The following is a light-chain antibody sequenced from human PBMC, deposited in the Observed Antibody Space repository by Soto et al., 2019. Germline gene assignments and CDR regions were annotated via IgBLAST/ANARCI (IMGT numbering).Light chain of an antibody. CDR2: DAS. J-gene: IGKJ1*01. V-gene: IGKV1-5*01. CDR3: QQYNSYSQT. CDR1: QTITTW. Sequence: DIRVTQSPPTLSASVGDRVTITCRASQTITTWMAWYQQKPGKAPKLLVYDASTLQSGVATRFSGSGSGTEFTLIISSLQPDDFATYYCQQYNSYSQTFGQGTKVDIK.